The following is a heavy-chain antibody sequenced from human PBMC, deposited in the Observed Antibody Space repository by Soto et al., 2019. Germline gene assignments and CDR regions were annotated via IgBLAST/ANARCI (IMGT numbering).Heavy chain of an antibody. Sequence: ASVKVSCMASGYTFTSYGISWVRQAPGQGLEWMGRISPSSGNTSYAQKFQGRVTMTRDTSTSTVYMELSSLRSEDTAVYYCAREKAVAGSYYYYYGMHVWGQGTTVTVSS. CDR2: ISPSSGNT. CDR3: AREKAVAGSYYYYYGMHV. J-gene: IGHJ6*02. V-gene: IGHV1-18*01. CDR1: GYTFTSYG. D-gene: IGHD6-19*01.